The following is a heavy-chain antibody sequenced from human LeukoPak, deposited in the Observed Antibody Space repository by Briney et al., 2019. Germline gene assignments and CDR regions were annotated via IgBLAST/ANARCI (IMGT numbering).Heavy chain of an antibody. CDR2: IFYSGST. CDR3: ASTPETYGSGSYYKL. CDR1: GGSISTSNYY. J-gene: IGHJ4*02. Sequence: SETLSLTCTVSGGSISTSNYYWGWIRQPPGKGLEWIGNIFYSGSTYYSPSLRSRVTISLDTSRNQFSLKLSSVTAADTAVYYCASTPETYGSGSYYKLWGQGTLVTVSS. V-gene: IGHV4-39*07. D-gene: IGHD3-10*01.